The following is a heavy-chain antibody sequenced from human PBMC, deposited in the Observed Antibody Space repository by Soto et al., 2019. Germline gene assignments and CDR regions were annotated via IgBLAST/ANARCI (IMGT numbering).Heavy chain of an antibody. CDR2: LWYDGSSE. Sequence: QVHLVESGGGVVQPGRSLRLSCAASGFSFSFSGMHWVRQAPGKGLEWVAGLWYDGSSENYADSVKGRFTISRHNSKNTLHLQMDSLRVEDTAMYYCARGLAKVAGGAFYIWGQGTMVIVSS. D-gene: IGHD3-16*01. J-gene: IGHJ3*02. CDR3: ARGLAKVAGGAFYI. CDR1: GFSFSFSG. V-gene: IGHV3-33*01.